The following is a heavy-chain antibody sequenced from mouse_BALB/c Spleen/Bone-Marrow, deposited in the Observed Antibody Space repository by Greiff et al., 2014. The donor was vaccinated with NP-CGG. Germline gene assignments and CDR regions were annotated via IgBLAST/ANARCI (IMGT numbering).Heavy chain of an antibody. CDR1: GYTFTSYW. J-gene: IGHJ2*01. CDR3: AREKDWVFDY. V-gene: IGHV1-55*01. CDR2: IYPGSDST. D-gene: IGHD4-1*01. Sequence: LVESGAELVKPGTSVKMSCKASGYTFTSYWMHWVKQRPGQGLEWIGDIYPGSDSTNYNEKFKSKATLTVDTSSSTAYMQPSSLTSEDSAVYYGAREKDWVFDYWGQGTTLTVSS.